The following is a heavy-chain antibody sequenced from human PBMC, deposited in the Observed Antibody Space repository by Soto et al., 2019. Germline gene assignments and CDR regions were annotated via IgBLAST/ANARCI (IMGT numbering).Heavy chain of an antibody. CDR1: GYTFTSYY. CDR3: ARARFGVVTANWFDP. V-gene: IGHV1-46*03. CDR2: INPSGGST. D-gene: IGHD3-3*01. J-gene: IGHJ5*02. Sequence: ASGKVSCKASGYTFTSYYMHWVLQAPGQGLDRMGIINPSGGSTSYAQKFQGRVTMTRDTSTSTVYMELSSLRSEDTAVYYCARARFGVVTANWFDPWGQGTLVTVS.